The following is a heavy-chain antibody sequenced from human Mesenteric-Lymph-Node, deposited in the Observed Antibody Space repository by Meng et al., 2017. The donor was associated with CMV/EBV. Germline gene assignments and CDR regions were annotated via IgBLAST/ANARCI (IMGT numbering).Heavy chain of an antibody. V-gene: IGHV4-61*01. CDR3: ARDVRGYCGGDCYGFDY. J-gene: IGHJ4*02. CDR2: VYYSGST. D-gene: IGHD2-21*01. CDR1: GGSVSSGTYY. Sequence: GSLRLSCTVSGGSVSSGTYYWNWLRQPPGKGLEWIGYVYYSGSTNYNPSLMSRVTISVDTSKNQFSLKLSSVTTADTAVYYCARDVRGYCGGDCYGFDYWGQGTLVTVSS.